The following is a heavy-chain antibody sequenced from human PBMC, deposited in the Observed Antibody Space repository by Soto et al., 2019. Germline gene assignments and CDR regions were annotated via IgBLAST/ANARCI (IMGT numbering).Heavy chain of an antibody. Sequence: SLRLSCAASGFTFSSYGMHWVRQAPGKGLEWVAVISYDGSNKYYADSVKGRFTISRDNSKNTLYLHMNSLRAEDTAVYYCARDTDYYYGMDVWGQGTTVTVSS. D-gene: IGHD2-8*02. CDR2: ISYDGSNK. J-gene: IGHJ6*02. CDR1: GFTFSSYG. V-gene: IGHV3-30*03. CDR3: ARDTDYYYGMDV.